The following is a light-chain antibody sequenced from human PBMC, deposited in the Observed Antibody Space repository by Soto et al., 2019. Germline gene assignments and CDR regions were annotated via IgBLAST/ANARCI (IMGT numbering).Light chain of an antibody. Sequence: DILFTESPSTLSLSPLERSTLPFMASQYIDTDLAWYQQKPGQAPRLLIYAASSRATGIPDRFSGSGSGTDFTLTISRLEPEDFAVYYCQQYGSSPPITFGQGTRLEI. V-gene: IGKV3-20*01. CDR2: AAS. CDR1: QYIDTD. CDR3: QQYGSSPPIT. J-gene: IGKJ5*01.